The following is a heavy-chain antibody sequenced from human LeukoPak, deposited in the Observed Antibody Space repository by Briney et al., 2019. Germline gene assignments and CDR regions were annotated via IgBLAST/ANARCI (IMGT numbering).Heavy chain of an antibody. V-gene: IGHV1-8*01. Sequence: GASVKVSCKASGYTFTSYDMNWVRQATGQGLEWMGWMNPNSGNTGYGQKFQGRVTMTRNTSISTAYMELTSLKSEDTAVYYCARAPEWGKSNFYYYMDVWGKGTTVTVSS. D-gene: IGHD1-26*01. J-gene: IGHJ6*03. CDR3: ARAPEWGKSNFYYYMDV. CDR2: MNPNSGNT. CDR1: GYTFTSYD.